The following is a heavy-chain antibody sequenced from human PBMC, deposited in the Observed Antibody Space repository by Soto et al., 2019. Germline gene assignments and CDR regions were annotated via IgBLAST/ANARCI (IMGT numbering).Heavy chain of an antibody. V-gene: IGHV1-18*01. D-gene: IGHD3-10*01. CDR3: ARDGFGSGRYYLH. J-gene: IGHJ4*02. Sequence: QVQLVQSGAEVKEPGASVKVSCKASGYTFTSYGLSWVRQAPGQGLEWMGWINVNNGNTNYAQKVQGRVTMTTDTSTSTAYMEVRTLRSDDTAVYYCARDGFGSGRYYLHWGQGTLVTVSS. CDR2: INVNNGNT. CDR1: GYTFTSYG.